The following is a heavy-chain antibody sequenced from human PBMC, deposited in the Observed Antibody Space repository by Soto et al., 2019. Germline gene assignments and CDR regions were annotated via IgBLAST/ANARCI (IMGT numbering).Heavy chain of an antibody. V-gene: IGHV4-38-2*01. D-gene: IGHD1-26*01. J-gene: IGHJ4*02. CDR3: ARWDRATHLGY. Sequence: PSETLSLTCAVSGYSISSGYYWGWIRQPPGKGLEWIGSIYHSGSTYYNPSLKSRVTISVDTSKNQFPRKLSSVTAADTAVYYCARWDRATHLGYWGQGTLVTVSS. CDR1: GYSISSGYY. CDR2: IYHSGST.